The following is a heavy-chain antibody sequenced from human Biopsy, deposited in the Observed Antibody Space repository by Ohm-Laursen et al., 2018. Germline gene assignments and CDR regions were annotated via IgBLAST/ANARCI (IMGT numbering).Heavy chain of an antibody. CDR2: LNPVSGNP. CDR3: GRAVRNQLLTDP. J-gene: IGHJ5*02. D-gene: IGHD1-7*01. CDR1: GYTFTSYD. V-gene: IGHV1-8*01. Sequence: SVTVSCKASGYTFTSYDITWVRQASGQGPEWIGWLNPVSGNPNFGQKFRGRVTVTSDTSISTAYMELSGLTSDDTATYYCGRAVRNQLLTDPWGQGTLVTVTS.